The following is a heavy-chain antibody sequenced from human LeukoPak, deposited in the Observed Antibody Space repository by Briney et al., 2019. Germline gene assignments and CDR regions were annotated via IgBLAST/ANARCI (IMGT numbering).Heavy chain of an antibody. V-gene: IGHV3-30*02. CDR3: AKDNGLRITDY. CDR1: GFTFSNYG. CDR2: IRHDGSKI. Sequence: GGSLRLSCEASGFTFSNYGMHWVRQAPGKGLEWAAFIRHDGSKIYYADSVKGRFTISRDSSKSTLYLQTNSLRAEDTAVYYCAKDNGLRITDYWGQGTLVTVSS. J-gene: IGHJ4*02. D-gene: IGHD2-8*01.